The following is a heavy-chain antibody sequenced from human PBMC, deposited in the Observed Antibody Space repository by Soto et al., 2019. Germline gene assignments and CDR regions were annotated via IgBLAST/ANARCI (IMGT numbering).Heavy chain of an antibody. J-gene: IGHJ3*02. Sequence: EVQLVESGGTLVQSGGSLRLSCAASGFTFSSYNMNWVRQAPGKGLEWVSYISSSSGTIYYADSVQGRFTISRDNAKNSLYLQMNNLRDEDTAVYYCARDRSSGWPGVSDIWGRGTMVTVSS. CDR3: ARDRSSGWPGVSDI. V-gene: IGHV3-48*02. CDR2: ISSSSGTI. D-gene: IGHD6-19*01. CDR1: GFTFSSYN.